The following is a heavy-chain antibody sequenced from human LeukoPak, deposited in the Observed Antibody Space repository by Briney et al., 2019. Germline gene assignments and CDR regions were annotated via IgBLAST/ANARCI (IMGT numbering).Heavy chain of an antibody. J-gene: IGHJ3*02. V-gene: IGHV1-24*01. CDR3: AKYYYETSGLDAFDI. CDR1: GYTLTELS. D-gene: IGHD3-22*01. CDR2: FDPEDGET. Sequence: ASVKVSCKVSGYTLTELSMHWVRQAPGKGLEWMGGFDPEDGETIYAQKFQGRVTMTRNISIRTAYMELSSLRSEDTAIYYCAKYYYETSGLDAFDIWGQGTLVTVSS.